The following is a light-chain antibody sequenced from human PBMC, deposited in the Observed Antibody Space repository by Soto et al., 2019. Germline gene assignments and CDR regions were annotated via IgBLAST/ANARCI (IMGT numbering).Light chain of an antibody. CDR1: SSDVGGYDY. Sequence: QSVLTQPASVSGSPGQSITISCTGTSSDVGGYDYVSWYQQHPGKAPELMIYDVSNRPSGVSNRFSGSKSGNTASLTISGLQAEDEADYYCSSYTSSNTLVVFGGGTQLTVL. V-gene: IGLV2-14*03. CDR3: SSYTSSNTLVV. J-gene: IGLJ2*01. CDR2: DVS.